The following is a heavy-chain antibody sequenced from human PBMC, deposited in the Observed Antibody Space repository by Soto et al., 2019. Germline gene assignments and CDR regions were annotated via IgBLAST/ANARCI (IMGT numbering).Heavy chain of an antibody. V-gene: IGHV1-8*01. CDR2: MNPNSGNT. J-gene: IGHJ6*02. CDR1: GYTFTSYD. CDR3: ARVPGFWSGYYDYYYYGMDV. D-gene: IGHD3-3*01. Sequence: ASVKVSCKASGYTFTSYDINWVRQATGQGLEWMGWMNPNSGNTGYAQKFQGRVTMTRDTSISTAYMELSRLRSDDTAVYYCARVPGFWSGYYDYYYYGMDVWGQGTTVTVSS.